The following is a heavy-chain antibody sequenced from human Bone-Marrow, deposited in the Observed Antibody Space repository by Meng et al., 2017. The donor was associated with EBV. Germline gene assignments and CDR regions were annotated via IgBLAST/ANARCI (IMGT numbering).Heavy chain of an antibody. CDR2: ISGSAAST. CDR3: AKEGDYYDSIGYLDY. J-gene: IGHJ4*02. V-gene: IGHV3-23*01. Sequence: DVWLLEXXXGXVXXGGXLRLSCAAAGFTFDNYIMNWVRQAPGKGLEWVSGISGSAASTFYADSVKGRFTISRDNSKNIVYLQMNSLRAEDTAVYYCAKEGDYYDSIGYLDYWGQGTLVTVSS. D-gene: IGHD3-22*01. CDR1: GFTFDNYI.